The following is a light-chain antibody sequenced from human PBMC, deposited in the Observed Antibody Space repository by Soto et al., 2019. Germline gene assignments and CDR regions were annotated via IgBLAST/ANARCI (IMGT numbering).Light chain of an antibody. Sequence: DIQMTQSPSSLSASVGDRVTITCQASQDISNYLNWYQQKPGKAPKLLIYDASNLETGVPSRFSGSGSGTYFTFTISSLQPEDIATYYCQQYGSSLFTFXPGTKVDIK. CDR1: QDISNY. CDR2: DAS. CDR3: QQYGSSLFT. V-gene: IGKV1-33*01. J-gene: IGKJ3*01.